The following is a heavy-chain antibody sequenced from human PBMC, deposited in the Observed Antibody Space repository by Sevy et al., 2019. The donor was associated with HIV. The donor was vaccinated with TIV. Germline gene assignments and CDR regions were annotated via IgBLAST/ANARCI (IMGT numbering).Heavy chain of an antibody. Sequence: GGSLRLSCAASGFTFSNAWMSWVRQAPGKGLEWVGRIKSKTDGGTTDYAATVKGRFTISRDDSKNTLYLQMNSLKTEDTAVYYCTTGGVVVAATALYYYYYGMDVWGQGTTVTVSS. CDR3: TTGGVVVAATALYYYYYGMDV. CDR2: IKSKTDGGTT. V-gene: IGHV3-15*01. CDR1: GFTFSNAW. J-gene: IGHJ6*02. D-gene: IGHD2-15*01.